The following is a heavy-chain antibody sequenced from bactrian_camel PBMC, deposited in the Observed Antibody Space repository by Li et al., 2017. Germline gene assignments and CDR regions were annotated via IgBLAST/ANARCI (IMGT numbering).Heavy chain of an antibody. D-gene: IGHD2*01. J-gene: IGHJ4*01. CDR3: AADRYRPVIGCTPGHEGYKY. V-gene: IGHV3S55*01. CDR1: GTAPGYTFADYH. Sequence: HVQLVESGGGSVQAGGSLRLTCTVSGTAPGYTFADYHAYWYRSLPGDEYELVAGISTDGSTEYGDSVKGRFTISRDNSRNTLYLQLDSLEPEDTAMYYCAADRYRPVIGCTPGHEGYKYWGQGTQVTVS. CDR2: ISTDGST.